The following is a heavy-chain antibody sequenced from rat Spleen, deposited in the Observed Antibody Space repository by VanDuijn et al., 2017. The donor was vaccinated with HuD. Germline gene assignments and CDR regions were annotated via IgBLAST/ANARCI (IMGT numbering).Heavy chain of an antibody. Sequence: EVQLVESGGGLVQPGRSLKLSCEVSGFTFNNYDMAWIRQAPTKGLEWVASINPGGGNTYYRDSVKGRFTISRDNAKSTLYLQMDSLRSEDTATYYCARHRDWGRGWFAYWGQGTLVTVSS. CDR1: GFTFNNYD. CDR2: INPGGGNT. J-gene: IGHJ3*01. V-gene: IGHV5-25*01. D-gene: IGHD5-1*01. CDR3: ARHRDWGRGWFAY.